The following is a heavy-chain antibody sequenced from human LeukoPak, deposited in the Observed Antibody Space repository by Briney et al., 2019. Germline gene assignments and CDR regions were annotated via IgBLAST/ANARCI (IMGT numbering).Heavy chain of an antibody. J-gene: IGHJ4*02. D-gene: IGHD2-2*01. CDR2: IYYSGST. Sequence: PSETLSLTCTVSGGSISSYYWSWIRQPPGKGLECIGYIYYSGSTNYNPSLKSRVTISVDTSKNQFSLKLSSVTAADTAVYYCARGLYDCSSTSCYRYFDYWGQGTLVTVSS. CDR1: GGSISSYY. CDR3: ARGLYDCSSTSCYRYFDY. V-gene: IGHV4-59*01.